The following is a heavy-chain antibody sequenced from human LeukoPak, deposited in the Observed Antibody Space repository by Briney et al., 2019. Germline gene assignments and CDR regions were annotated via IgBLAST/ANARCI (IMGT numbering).Heavy chain of an antibody. CDR2: ISDGSSTI. V-gene: IGHV3-48*02. D-gene: IGHD4-23*01. J-gene: IGHJ4*02. CDR3: ARETVGLDY. CDR1: GFTFSNYN. Sequence: PGGSLRRSCAASGFTFSNYNLNWVRQAPGKGLEWVSYISDGSSTIYYADSVRGRFTISRDNAKNSLYLQINSLRDEDTAVYYCARETVGLDYWGQGTLVTVSS.